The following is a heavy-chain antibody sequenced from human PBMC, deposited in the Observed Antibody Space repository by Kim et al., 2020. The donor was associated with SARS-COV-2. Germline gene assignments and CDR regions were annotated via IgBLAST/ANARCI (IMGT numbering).Heavy chain of an antibody. Sequence: SVKGRFTISRDNAKNTLYLQMNSLRAEDTAVYYCARERMVRGVYYYGMDVWGQGTTVTVSS. CDR3: ARERMVRGVYYYGMDV. V-gene: IGHV3-74*01. D-gene: IGHD3-10*01. J-gene: IGHJ6*02.